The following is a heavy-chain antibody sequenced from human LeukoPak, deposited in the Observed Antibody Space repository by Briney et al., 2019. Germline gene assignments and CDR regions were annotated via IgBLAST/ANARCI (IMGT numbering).Heavy chain of an antibody. CDR2: INAYNGNT. V-gene: IGHV1-18*01. CDR1: GYTFTSYG. Sequence: ASVKVSCKASGYTFTSYGISWLRQAPGQGLEWMGWINAYNGNTNYAQKLQGRVTMTTDTSTSTAYMELKSLRSDDTAVYYCAREHRWLQSLYYFDYWGQGTLVTVSS. D-gene: IGHD5-24*01. J-gene: IGHJ4*02. CDR3: AREHRWLQSLYYFDY.